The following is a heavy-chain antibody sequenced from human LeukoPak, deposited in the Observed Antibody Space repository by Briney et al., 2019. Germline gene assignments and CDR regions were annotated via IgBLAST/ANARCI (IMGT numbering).Heavy chain of an antibody. CDR2: IKSKTDGGTT. CDR1: GFTFSNAR. V-gene: IGHV3-15*01. Sequence: GGSLPQSCAASGFTFSNARMSWVGQAPGKGLEWVGRIKSKTDGGTTDYAAPVKGRFTISRDDSKNTLYLQMNSLKTEDTAVYSCSTDPPRYSSSTHWGQETLVTVSS. D-gene: IGHD6-13*01. CDR3: STDPPRYSSSTH. J-gene: IGHJ4*02.